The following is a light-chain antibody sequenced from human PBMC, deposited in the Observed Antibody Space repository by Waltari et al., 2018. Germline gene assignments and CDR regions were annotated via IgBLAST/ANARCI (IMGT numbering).Light chain of an antibody. CDR1: QSVLYRSNNKNY. CDR3: QQYYSSPPYT. Sequence: DIVMTQSPDSLAVSLGERATINCKSSQSVLYRSNNKNYSASYQQKQGQPPKELIYWACTRESGVPDRFSGSGSGTDFTLTISSLQAEDVAVYYCQQYYSSPPYTFGQGTKLEIK. CDR2: WAC. J-gene: IGKJ2*01. V-gene: IGKV4-1*01.